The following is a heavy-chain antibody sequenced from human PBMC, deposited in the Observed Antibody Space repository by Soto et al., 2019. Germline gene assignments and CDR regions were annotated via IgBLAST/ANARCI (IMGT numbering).Heavy chain of an antibody. D-gene: IGHD3-10*01. J-gene: IGHJ6*03. CDR2: INDSGNI. CDR1: GGSLSGYQ. Sequence: QVQLQQWGAGLLKPSETLSLTCAVYGGSLSGYQWSWIRQTPGKGLEWIGEINDSGNINYNPSLKSRVTILLDTPRKQISLKLSAVTAADSAVYYRARGLILWFGELSRRGGYYYYMDVWGKGTTVAVSS. CDR3: ARGLILWFGELSRRGGYYYYMDV. V-gene: IGHV4-34*01.